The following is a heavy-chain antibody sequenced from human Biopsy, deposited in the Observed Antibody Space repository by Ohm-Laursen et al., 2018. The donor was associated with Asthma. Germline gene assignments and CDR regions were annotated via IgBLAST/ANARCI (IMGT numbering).Heavy chain of an antibody. V-gene: IGHV1-24*01. Sequence: EASVKVSCKISGYSLTDLSMHWVRQAPGQGLEWMGGHDHEEGGTVNARRFQGRVTMTEDTSTDTAYMEVTSLRSEDTAIYYCARCQVGYSSGWSLLLKKIYYPGMDVWGQGTAVTVSS. CDR1: GYSLTDLS. J-gene: IGHJ6*02. D-gene: IGHD6-19*01. CDR2: HDHEEGGT. CDR3: ARCQVGYSSGWSLLLKKIYYPGMDV.